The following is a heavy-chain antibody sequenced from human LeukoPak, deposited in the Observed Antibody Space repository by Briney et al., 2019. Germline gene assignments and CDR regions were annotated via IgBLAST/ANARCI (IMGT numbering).Heavy chain of an antibody. D-gene: IGHD6-13*01. CDR3: ARYGSIAAAGTFDY. J-gene: IGHJ4*02. V-gene: IGHV3-11*06. CDR1: GFTFSDYY. CDR2: ISSSSSYT. Sequence: PGGSLRLSCAASGFTFSDYYMSWIRQAPGKGLEWVSYISSSSSYTNYADSVKGRFTISRDNAKNSLYLKMNSLRAEDTAVYYCARYGSIAAAGTFDYWGQGTLVTVSS.